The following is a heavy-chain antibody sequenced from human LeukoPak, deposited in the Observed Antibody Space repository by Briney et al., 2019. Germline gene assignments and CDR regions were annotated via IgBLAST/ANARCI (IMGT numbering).Heavy chain of an antibody. Sequence: ASVKVSCKASGYTFTSYYMHWVRQAPGQGLEWMGIINPSGGSTSYAQKLQGRVTMTTDTSTSTAYMELRSLRSDDTAVYYCARGSDVVVVAATSDWFDPWGQGTLVTVSS. CDR3: ARGSDVVVVAATSDWFDP. J-gene: IGHJ5*02. V-gene: IGHV1-46*01. CDR2: INPSGGST. CDR1: GYTFTSYY. D-gene: IGHD2-15*01.